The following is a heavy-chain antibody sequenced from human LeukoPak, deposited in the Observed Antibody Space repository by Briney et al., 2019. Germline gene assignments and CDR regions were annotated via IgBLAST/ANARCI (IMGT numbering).Heavy chain of an antibody. D-gene: IGHD3-3*02. Sequence: PGGSLRLSCTTSGFNFVAYWMSWVRQAPGKGLEWVSSISSSSSYIYYADSVKGRFTISRDNSKNTLYLQMNSLRAEDTAVYYCGRVVHFWSGAEYWGQGTLVTVSS. J-gene: IGHJ4*02. V-gene: IGHV3-21*04. CDR1: GFNFVAYW. CDR3: GRVVHFWSGAEY. CDR2: ISSSSSYI.